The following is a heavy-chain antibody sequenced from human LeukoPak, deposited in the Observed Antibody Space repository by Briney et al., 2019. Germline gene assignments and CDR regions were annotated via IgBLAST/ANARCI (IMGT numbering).Heavy chain of an antibody. CDR1: GFTFSSYG. CDR2: IRYDGSNK. Sequence: GGSLRLSCAASGFTFSSYGMHWVRQAPGKGLEWVAFIRYDGSNKYYADSVKGRFTISRDNSKNTLYLQMNSLRAEDTAVYYCAKDATYYYGSGTLPPYYYYYYMDVWGKGTTATVSS. D-gene: IGHD3-10*01. J-gene: IGHJ6*03. V-gene: IGHV3-30*02. CDR3: AKDATYYYGSGTLPPYYYYYYMDV.